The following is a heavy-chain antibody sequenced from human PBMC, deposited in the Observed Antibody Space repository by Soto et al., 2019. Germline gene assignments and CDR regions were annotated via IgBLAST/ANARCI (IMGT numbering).Heavy chain of an antibody. J-gene: IGHJ5*02. D-gene: IGHD6-25*01. CDR3: ARDKTSAATGDLNWFDP. CDR2: IIPIFGTA. Sequence: QVQLVQSGAEVKKPGSSVKVSCKASGGTFSSYAISWVRQAPGQGLEWMGGIIPIFGTANYAQKFQGRVTITADESTSTAYMELSSLRSEDTAVYYCARDKTSAATGDLNWFDPWGQGTLVTVSS. CDR1: GGTFSSYA. V-gene: IGHV1-69*01.